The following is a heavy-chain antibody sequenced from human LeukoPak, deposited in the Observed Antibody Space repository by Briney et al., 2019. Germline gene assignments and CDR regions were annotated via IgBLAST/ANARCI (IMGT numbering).Heavy chain of an antibody. V-gene: IGHV1-69*01. CDR2: IIPIFGTA. J-gene: IGHJ6*02. D-gene: IGHD5-18*01. Sequence: VASVKVSCKASGGTFSSYAISWVRQAPGQGLEWMGGIIPIFGTANYAQKFQGRVTITADESTSIAYMELSSLRSEDTAVYYCARPTPRGYSYGYIYYGMDVWGQGTTVTVSS. CDR3: ARPTPRGYSYGYIYYGMDV. CDR1: GGTFSSYA.